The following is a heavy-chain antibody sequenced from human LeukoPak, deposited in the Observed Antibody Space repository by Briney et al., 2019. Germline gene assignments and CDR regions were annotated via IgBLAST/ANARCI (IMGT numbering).Heavy chain of an antibody. V-gene: IGHV1-18*01. Sequence: ASVKVSCKASGYTFSNYGISWVRQAPGQGLEWMGWISAYNGNTNYAQKLQGRVTMTTDTSTSTAYMVLRSLRSDDTAVYYCARGSSGWSSWFDPWGQGTLVTVSS. CDR2: ISAYNGNT. J-gene: IGHJ5*02. CDR3: ARGSSGWSSWFDP. D-gene: IGHD6-19*01. CDR1: GYTFSNYG.